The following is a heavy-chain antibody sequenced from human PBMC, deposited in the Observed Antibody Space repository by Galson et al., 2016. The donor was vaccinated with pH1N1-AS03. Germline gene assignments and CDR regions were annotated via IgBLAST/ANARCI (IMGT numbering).Heavy chain of an antibody. CDR3: ARDGPPQGISVAGSFDF. CDR2: TSTSSSSI. Sequence: SLRLSCAASGFPFSGYSMNWVRQAPGKGLEWVSFTSTSSSSIYYADSVKGRFTISRDNAQNLLYLQMNSLRDEDTAVYYCARDGPPQGISVAGSFDFWGQGTLVTVSS. V-gene: IGHV3-21*01. J-gene: IGHJ4*02. CDR1: GFPFSGYS. D-gene: IGHD6-19*01.